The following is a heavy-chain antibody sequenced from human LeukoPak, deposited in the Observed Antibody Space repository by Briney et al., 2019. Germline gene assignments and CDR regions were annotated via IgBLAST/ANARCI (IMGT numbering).Heavy chain of an antibody. D-gene: IGHD3-22*01. CDR1: GYSISSGYY. J-gene: IGHJ4*02. V-gene: IGHV4-38-2*01. CDR2: IYHSGST. CDR3: ATTYSDYSSGDYYL. Sequence: SETLSLTCAVSGYSISSGYYWGWIRQPPGKGLEWIGSIYHSGSTYYNPSLKSRVTISVDTSKNQFSLKLSSVTAADTAVYYCATTYSDYSSGDYYLWGQGTLVTVSS.